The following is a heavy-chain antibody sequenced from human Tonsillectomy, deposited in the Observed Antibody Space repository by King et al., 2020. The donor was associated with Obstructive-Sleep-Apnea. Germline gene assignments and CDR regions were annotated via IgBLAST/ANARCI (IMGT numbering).Heavy chain of an antibody. Sequence: VQLVESGAEVKKPGASVKVSCKASGYTFINYYMHWVRQAPGQGLEWIGIINPSGGATRYAQRFKDRVTVTSDTSTTTVYMELSSLRSEDTAIYYCARSSWNYDILAGYSYNWFDPWGQGTLVTVSS. CDR2: INPSGGAT. J-gene: IGHJ5*02. CDR3: ARSSWNYDILAGYSYNWFDP. V-gene: IGHV1-46*01. D-gene: IGHD3-9*01. CDR1: GYTFINYY.